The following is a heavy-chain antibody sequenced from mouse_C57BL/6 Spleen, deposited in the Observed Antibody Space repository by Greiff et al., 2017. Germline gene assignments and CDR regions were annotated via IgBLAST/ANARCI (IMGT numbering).Heavy chain of an antibody. V-gene: IGHV1-69*01. CDR1: GYTFTSYW. J-gene: IGHJ2*01. CDR3: AMTAQDYFDY. D-gene: IGHD3-2*02. CDR2: IDPSDSYT. Sequence: QVQLQQPGAELVMPGASVKLSCKASGYTFTSYWMHWVKQRPGQGLEWIGEIDPSDSYTNYNQKFKGKSTLTVDKSSITAYMQLSSLTSEDSAVYYCAMTAQDYFDYWGQGTTLTVSS.